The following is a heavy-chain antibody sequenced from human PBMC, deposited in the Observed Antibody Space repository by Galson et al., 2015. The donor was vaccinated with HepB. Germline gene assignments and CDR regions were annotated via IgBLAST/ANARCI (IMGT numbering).Heavy chain of an antibody. V-gene: IGHV5-10-1*01. J-gene: IGHJ4*02. CDR1: GYNFGTYW. Sequence: QSGAEVKKPGESLRISCEASGYNFGTYWISWVRQTPGKGLEWMGRIDPSDSATNYSPSFQGHVTISADTSINVAYLHWNSLTASDTAIYYCARVAHSALDNWGQGTLVTVSS. CDR2: IDPSDSAT. D-gene: IGHD5-18*01. CDR3: ARVAHSALDN.